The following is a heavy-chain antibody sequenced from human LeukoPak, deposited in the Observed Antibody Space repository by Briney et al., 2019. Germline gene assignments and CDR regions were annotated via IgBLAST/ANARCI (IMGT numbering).Heavy chain of an antibody. V-gene: IGHV1-18*01. J-gene: IGHJ5*02. CDR1: GYTFTSYG. Sequence: ASVKVSCKASGYTFTSYGISWVRQAPGQGLEWMGWISAYNGNTNYAQKLQGRVTMTTDTSTSTAYMELRSLRSDDTAVYYCARDRDSSSWSRINWFAVLGRNWFDPWGQGTLVTVSS. D-gene: IGHD6-13*01. CDR3: ARDRDSSSWSRINWFAVLGRNWFDP. CDR2: ISAYNGNT.